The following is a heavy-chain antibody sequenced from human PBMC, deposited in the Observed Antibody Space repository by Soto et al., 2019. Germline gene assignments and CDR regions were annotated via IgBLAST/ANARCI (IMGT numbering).Heavy chain of an antibody. CDR2: IIPILGIA. Sequence: QVQLVQSGAEVKKPGSSVKVSCKASGGTFSSYTISWVRQAPGQGLEWMGRIIPILGIANDAQKFQGRVTITADKSTSTAYMELSSLRSEDTAVYYCAGSSKGNAFDIWGQGTMVTVSS. V-gene: IGHV1-69*02. D-gene: IGHD2-15*01. J-gene: IGHJ3*02. CDR1: GGTFSSYT. CDR3: AGSSKGNAFDI.